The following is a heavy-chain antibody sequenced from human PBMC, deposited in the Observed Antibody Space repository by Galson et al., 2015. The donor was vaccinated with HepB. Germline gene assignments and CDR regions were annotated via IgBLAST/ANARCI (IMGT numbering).Heavy chain of an antibody. Sequence: SLRLSCAASGFTFSSYAMSWVRQAPGKGLEWVSAISGSGGSTYYADSVKGRFTISRDNSKNTLYLQMNSLRAEDTAVYYCAKAGHASYSSSWYDGYWGQGTLVTVSS. CDR3: AKAGHASYSSSWYDGY. J-gene: IGHJ4*02. D-gene: IGHD6-13*01. CDR2: ISGSGGST. CDR1: GFTFSSYA. V-gene: IGHV3-23*01.